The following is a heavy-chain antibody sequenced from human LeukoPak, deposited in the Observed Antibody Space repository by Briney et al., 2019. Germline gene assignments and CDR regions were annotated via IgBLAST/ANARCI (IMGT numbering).Heavy chain of an antibody. J-gene: IGHJ3*02. CDR2: ITKNGDQT. CDR3: VKSAGKDGYRDVFDI. D-gene: IGHD5-24*01. CDR1: GITFSNSA. V-gene: IGHV3-23*01. Sequence: GGSLRLSCVPSGITFSNSALNWVRLAPGKGLEWVATITKNGDQTYYADSVKGLFTISRDTFRDTLYLQMNSLRAEDTAVYHCVKSAGKDGYRDVFDIWGQGTVVTVSS.